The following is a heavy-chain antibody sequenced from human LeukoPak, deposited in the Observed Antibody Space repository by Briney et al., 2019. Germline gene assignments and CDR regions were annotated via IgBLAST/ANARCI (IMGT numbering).Heavy chain of an antibody. D-gene: IGHD3-16*01. Sequence: PGGSLRLSCVASGFRFSTYSMNWVRQAPGKGLEGISYIDSRGATTFYAKSVTGRFTISRDNDKNSLYLQMNSLRAEDTALYYCARNDYTDDDPDLFDPWGQGTLVIVSS. CDR1: GFRFSTYS. J-gene: IGHJ5*02. CDR2: IDSRGATT. V-gene: IGHV3-48*01. CDR3: ARNDYTDDDPDLFDP.